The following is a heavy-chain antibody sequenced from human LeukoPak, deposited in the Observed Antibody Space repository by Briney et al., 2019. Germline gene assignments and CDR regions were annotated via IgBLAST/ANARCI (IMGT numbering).Heavy chain of an antibody. D-gene: IGHD5-12*01. CDR1: GGSFSGYY. V-gene: IGHV4-34*01. CDR3: ASTSVATKNAFDI. J-gene: IGHJ3*02. CDR2: IYYSGST. Sequence: SETLSLTCAVYGGSFSGYYWSWIRQPPGKGLEWIGNIYYSGSTYYIESLKSRVTISVDTSKNQFSLKVNSVTAADTAVYYCASTSVATKNAFDIWGQGAMVTVSS.